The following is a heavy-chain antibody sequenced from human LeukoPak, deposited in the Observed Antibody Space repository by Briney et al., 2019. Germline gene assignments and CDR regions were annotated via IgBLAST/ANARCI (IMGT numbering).Heavy chain of an antibody. D-gene: IGHD6-19*01. V-gene: IGHV3-23*01. CDR1: GVTLSSYA. J-gene: IGHJ4*02. CDR3: LAGTERIDY. CDR2: ISGSGGST. Sequence: SGGSLRLSCAASGVTLSSYAMSWVRQAPGKGLEWVSAISGSGGSTYYADSVKGRFTISRDNSKNTLYLQMNSLRAEDTAVYYCLAGTERIDYWGQATLVTVSS.